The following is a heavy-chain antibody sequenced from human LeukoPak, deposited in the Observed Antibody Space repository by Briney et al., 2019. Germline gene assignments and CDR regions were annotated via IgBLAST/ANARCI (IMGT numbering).Heavy chain of an antibody. CDR2: IYHSGST. CDR1: GDSISSGYY. CDR3: ARDVTAAFDY. V-gene: IGHV4-38-2*02. Sequence: SETLSLTCTVSGDSISSGYYWGWIRQPPGKGLEWIGSIYHSGSTHYNPSLKSRVTISVDTSKNQFSLKLSSVTAADTAVYYCARDVTAAFDYWGQGTLVTVSS. D-gene: IGHD6-13*01. J-gene: IGHJ4*02.